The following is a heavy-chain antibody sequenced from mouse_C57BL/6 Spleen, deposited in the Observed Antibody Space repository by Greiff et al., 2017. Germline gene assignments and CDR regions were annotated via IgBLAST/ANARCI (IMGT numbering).Heavy chain of an antibody. CDR3: ARSATVVPSWYFDV. V-gene: IGHV1-80*01. D-gene: IGHD1-1*01. CDR2: IYPGDGDT. J-gene: IGHJ1*03. Sequence: VQLQESGAELVKPGASVKISCKASGYAFSSYWMNWVKQRPGKGLEGIGQIYPGDGDTNYNGKFKGKATLTADKSSSTAYMQLSSLTSEDSAVYFCARSATVVPSWYFDVWGTGTTVTVSS. CDR1: GYAFSSYW.